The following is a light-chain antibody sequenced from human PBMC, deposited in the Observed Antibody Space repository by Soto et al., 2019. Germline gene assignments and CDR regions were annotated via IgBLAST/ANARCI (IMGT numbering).Light chain of an antibody. CDR3: QLSFLCGT. CDR1: QSISIY. CDR2: AAT. Sequence: DIQMTQSPSSLSASVGDRLTITCRASQSISIYLNWYQQKPGETPKLLISAATSLQSGVSSRFSDSGSGTGFRHTISSLQPEERATYHCQLSFLCGTLGQGTKVEAK. V-gene: IGKV1-39*01. J-gene: IGKJ1*01.